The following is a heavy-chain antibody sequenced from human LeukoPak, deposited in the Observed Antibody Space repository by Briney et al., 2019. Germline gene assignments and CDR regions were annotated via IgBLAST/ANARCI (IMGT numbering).Heavy chain of an antibody. CDR2: INSDGSST. V-gene: IGHV3-74*01. CDR3: AREKQTTYYYDSSGHHPWGL. Sequence: QPGGSLRLSCAASGFTFSSYWMHWVRQAPGKGLVWVSRINSDGSSTSYADSVKGRFTISRDNAKNTLYLQMNSLRAEDTAVYYCAREKQTTYYYDSSGHHPWGLWGQGTLVTVSS. J-gene: IGHJ4*02. CDR1: GFTFSSYW. D-gene: IGHD3-22*01.